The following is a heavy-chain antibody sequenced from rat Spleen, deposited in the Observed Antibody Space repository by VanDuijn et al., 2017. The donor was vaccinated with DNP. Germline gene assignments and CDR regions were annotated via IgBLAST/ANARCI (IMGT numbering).Heavy chain of an antibody. J-gene: IGHJ4*01. D-gene: IGHD3-8*01. Sequence: QVQLKESGPGLVQPSQTLSLTCTVSGLSLTSYHISWVRQPPGKGLEWMGIIWTGGTTAYNSLLKSRLSNTMDTSKSQVFLKMNSLQTADTATYYCAGVPNTYYVMDAWGQGASVTVSS. CDR2: IWTGGTT. CDR3: AGVPNTYYVMDA. V-gene: IGHV2-43*01. CDR1: GLSLTSYH.